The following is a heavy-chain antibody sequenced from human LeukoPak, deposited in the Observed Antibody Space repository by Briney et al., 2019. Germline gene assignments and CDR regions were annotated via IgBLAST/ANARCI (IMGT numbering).Heavy chain of an antibody. V-gene: IGHV3-20*04. CDR1: GFTFDDYG. CDR2: INWNGGST. J-gene: IGHJ4*02. D-gene: IGHD4-17*01. Sequence: GGSLRLSCAASGFTFDDYGMSWVRQAPGKRLERVSGINWNGGSTGYADSVKGRFTISRDNAKNSLYLQMNSLRAEDTALYYCARDRGGHDYGDYFDYWGQGTLVTVSS. CDR3: ARDRGGHDYGDYFDY.